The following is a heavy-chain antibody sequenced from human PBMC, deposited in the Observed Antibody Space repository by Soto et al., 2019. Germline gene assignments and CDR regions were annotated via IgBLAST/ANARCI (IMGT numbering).Heavy chain of an antibody. J-gene: IGHJ6*02. Sequence: SVKVSCKASGGTFSSYAISWVRQAPGQGLEWMGGIIPIFGTANYAQKFQGRVTITADESTSTAYMELSSLRSEDTAVYYCARLRSDLFEYSSSPYYYGMDVWGQGTTVTVSS. CDR3: ARLRSDLFEYSSSPYYYGMDV. V-gene: IGHV1-69*13. D-gene: IGHD6-6*01. CDR1: GGTFSSYA. CDR2: IIPIFGTA.